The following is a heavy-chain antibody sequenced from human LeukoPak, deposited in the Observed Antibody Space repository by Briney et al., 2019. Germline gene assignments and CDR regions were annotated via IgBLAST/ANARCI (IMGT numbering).Heavy chain of an antibody. D-gene: IGHD3-22*01. CDR1: RFTFTSYG. CDR3: AKDAQYYYDSSGYPDY. J-gene: IGHJ4*02. CDR2: IRYDGTNQ. V-gene: IGHV3-30*02. Sequence: PGGSLRLSCAASRFTFTSYGVHWVRQAPGKGLEWVAFIRYDGTNQYYADFVKGRFTISRDNAKNSLYLQMNSLRAEDTALYYCAKDAQYYYDSSGYPDYWGQGTLVTVSS.